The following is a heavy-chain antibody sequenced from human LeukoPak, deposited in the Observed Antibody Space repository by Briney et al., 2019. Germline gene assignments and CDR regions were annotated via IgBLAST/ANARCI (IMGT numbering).Heavy chain of an antibody. CDR1: GGSISSGGYY. D-gene: IGHD3-22*01. CDR2: IYYSGST. Sequence: SQTLSLTCTVSGGSISSGGYYWSWIRQHPGKGLEWIGYIYYSGSTYYNPSLKSRVTISADTSKNQFSLKLSSVTAADTAVYYCARGENMIVDYWGQGTLVTVSS. V-gene: IGHV4-31*03. J-gene: IGHJ4*02. CDR3: ARGENMIVDY.